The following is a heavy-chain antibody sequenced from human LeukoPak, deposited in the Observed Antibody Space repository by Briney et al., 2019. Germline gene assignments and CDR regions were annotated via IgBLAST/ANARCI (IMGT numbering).Heavy chain of an antibody. CDR3: ARQVEMATPDY. CDR1: GSSFSSYW. J-gene: IGHJ4*02. V-gene: IGHV5-51*01. CDR2: IYPGDSDT. D-gene: IGHD5-24*01. Sequence: GASLKISFKGSGSSFSSYWIGWVRPMPGKGLEWMGIIYPGDSDTRYSPSFQGQVTISADKSTSTAYLQWSSLKASDTALYYCARQVEMATPDYWGQGTLVTVSS.